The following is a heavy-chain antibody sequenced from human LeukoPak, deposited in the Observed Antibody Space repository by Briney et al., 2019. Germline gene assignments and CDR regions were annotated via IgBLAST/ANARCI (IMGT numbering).Heavy chain of an antibody. V-gene: IGHV3-48*03. CDR2: ISSSGSTI. CDR1: GFTFSSYE. CDR3: ARDWYDYGAFDI. Sequence: GGSLRLSCAASGFTFSSYEMNWVRQAPGKWLGWVSYISSSGSTIYYADSVKGRFTISRDNAKNSLYLQMNSLRAEDTAVYYCARDWYDYGAFDICGQGTMVTVSS. J-gene: IGHJ3*02. D-gene: IGHD4-17*01.